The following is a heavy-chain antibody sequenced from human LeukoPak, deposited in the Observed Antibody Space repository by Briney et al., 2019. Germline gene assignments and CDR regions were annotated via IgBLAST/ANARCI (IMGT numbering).Heavy chain of an antibody. D-gene: IGHD4-17*01. J-gene: IGHJ3*02. CDR1: GGSISSYY. Sequence: NPSETLSLTCTVSGGSISSYYWSWIRQPPWKGLEWIGYIYYTGGINYNPSLKSRVTISVDTSKNQFSLKLISVTAADTAVYYCARYSRLLREKNPFDIWGQGTMVTVSS. CDR3: ARYSRLLREKNPFDI. V-gene: IGHV4-59*08. CDR2: IYYTGGI.